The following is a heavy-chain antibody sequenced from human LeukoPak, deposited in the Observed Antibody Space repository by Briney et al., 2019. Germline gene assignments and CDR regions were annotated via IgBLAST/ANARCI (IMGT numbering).Heavy chain of an antibody. D-gene: IGHD1-26*01. Sequence: PSETLSLTCTVSGDSISSGDYYWSWIRQPAGKGLEWIGRISSSGSTNYNPSLKSRVTISVDTSKNQFSLKLSSVTAADTAVYFCARVVGAPTNYYYYMDVWGKGTTVTISS. CDR1: GDSISSGDYY. CDR2: ISSSGST. V-gene: IGHV4-61*02. J-gene: IGHJ6*03. CDR3: ARVVGAPTNYYYYMDV.